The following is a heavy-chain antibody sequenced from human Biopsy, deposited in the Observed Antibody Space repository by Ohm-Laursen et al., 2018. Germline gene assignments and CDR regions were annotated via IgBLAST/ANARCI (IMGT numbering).Heavy chain of an antibody. V-gene: IGHV1-24*01. Sequence: ASVNLSCTVSGYTLNELSMHWARQVPGKGLEWMVGFAPENGKTVYAQNFQARVSLTEDTSTDTAYMELRSLRSEDTAVYYCAADINVWNVNYWGQGTQVTVSS. CDR2: FAPENGKT. D-gene: IGHD1-1*01. CDR1: GYTLNELS. J-gene: IGHJ4*02. CDR3: AADINVWNVNY.